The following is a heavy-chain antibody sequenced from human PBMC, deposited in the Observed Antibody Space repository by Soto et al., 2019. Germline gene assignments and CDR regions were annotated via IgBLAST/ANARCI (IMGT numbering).Heavy chain of an antibody. V-gene: IGHV1-2*02. CDR2: INPNSGGT. Sequence: QVQLVQSGAEVKKPGPSVKVSCKASGYIFSGYYIHWVRRAPGQGLEWMGWINPNSGGTNYAQKFQGRITMTRYTSISTAYMELSRLRSDDTAVYYCARMRTYSSSGVNGCLDAWGQGTLVTVSS. D-gene: IGHD2-2*01. CDR1: GYIFSGYY. CDR3: ARMRTYSSSGVNGCLDA. J-gene: IGHJ5*02.